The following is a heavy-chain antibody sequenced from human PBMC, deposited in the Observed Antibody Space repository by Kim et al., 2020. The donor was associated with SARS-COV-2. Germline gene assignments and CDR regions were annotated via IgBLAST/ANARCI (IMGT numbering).Heavy chain of an antibody. CDR2: ISGSSYT. CDR1: GFTFSSYA. Sequence: GGSLRLSCAASGFTFSSYAMSWVRQAAGKGLEWVSGISGSSYTYYADSMKGRFTISRDNSKNTLYLQMNSLRAEDSAVYYCAKSLGGWTARPYYYGMDVWGRGTTVTVSS. J-gene: IGHJ6*02. CDR3: AKSLGGWTARPYYYGMDV. D-gene: IGHD6-6*01. V-gene: IGHV3-23*01.